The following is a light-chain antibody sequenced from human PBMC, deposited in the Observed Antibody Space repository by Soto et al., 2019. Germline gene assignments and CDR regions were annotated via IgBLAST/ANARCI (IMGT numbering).Light chain of an antibody. Sequence: QSALTQPASVSGSPGQSITISCSGTSSDVGGYNYVSWYQQHPGKAPKVMIFGVSNRPSGVSNRFSGSKSGNTASLTISGLQAEDEADYYCSSYTSSSTLVFGGGTKLTVL. CDR2: GVS. J-gene: IGLJ3*02. V-gene: IGLV2-14*01. CDR1: SSDVGGYNY. CDR3: SSYTSSSTLV.